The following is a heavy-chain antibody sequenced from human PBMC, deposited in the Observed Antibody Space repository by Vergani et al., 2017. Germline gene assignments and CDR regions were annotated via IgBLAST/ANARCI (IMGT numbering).Heavy chain of an antibody. CDR1: GFIFTIYW. J-gene: IGHJ4*02. V-gene: IGHV3-7*01. CDR2: INKDGRET. D-gene: IGHD2/OR15-2a*01. CDR3: VRDTPLGTTEVAFD. Sequence: EVQLVESGGSLVQPGGSLRLSCAASGFIFTIYWMSWVRQAPGKGLEWVANINKDGRETYYVDSVKGRFTISRDNAKNLLFLEMNSLRVEDTAVYYCVRDTPLGTTEVAFDWGQGTLVTVSS.